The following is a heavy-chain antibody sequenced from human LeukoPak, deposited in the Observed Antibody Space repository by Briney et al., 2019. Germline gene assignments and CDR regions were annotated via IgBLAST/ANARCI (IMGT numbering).Heavy chain of an antibody. J-gene: IGHJ4*02. V-gene: IGHV3-74*01. Sequence: GGSLRLSCAASGFTFSNYWMHWVRQAPGKGLVWVSRINSDGINTSYADSVKGRFTISRDNAKNTLNLQMNSLRAEDTAVYYCANSMVRAKPFDYWGQGTLVTVSS. CDR1: GFTFSNYW. D-gene: IGHD3-10*01. CDR3: ANSMVRAKPFDY. CDR2: INSDGINT.